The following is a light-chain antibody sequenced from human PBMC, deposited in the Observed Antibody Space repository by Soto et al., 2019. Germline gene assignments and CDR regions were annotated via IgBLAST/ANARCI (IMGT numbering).Light chain of an antibody. Sequence: QSVLTQPPSASGTPGQRVTISCSGNSSNIGSNYVYWYQQLPGTAPKLLIYRNNQRPSWVPDRFSGSKSGTSASLAISGLRSEDEADYYCGAWDASLSGPVFGGGTKLTVL. V-gene: IGLV1-47*01. CDR2: RNN. CDR1: SSNIGSNY. CDR3: GAWDASLSGPV. J-gene: IGLJ3*02.